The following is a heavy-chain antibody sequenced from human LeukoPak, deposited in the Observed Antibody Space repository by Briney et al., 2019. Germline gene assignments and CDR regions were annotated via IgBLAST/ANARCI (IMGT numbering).Heavy chain of an antibody. CDR3: ARDYYASGSYGVDN. CDR2: IYMSGMT. D-gene: IGHD3-10*01. J-gene: IGHJ4*02. CDR1: GGSLRSYF. Sequence: SETLSLTCSVSGGSLRSYFWGWIWQPAGKGMEWIGRIYMSGMTNYNPSLESRVTMSIDTSKNQFSLKLSSVTAADTAVYYCARDYYASGSYGVDNWGQGTLVTVSS. V-gene: IGHV4-4*07.